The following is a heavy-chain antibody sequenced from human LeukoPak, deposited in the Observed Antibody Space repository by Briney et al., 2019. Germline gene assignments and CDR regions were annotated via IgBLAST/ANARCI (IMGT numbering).Heavy chain of an antibody. V-gene: IGHV3-21*01. CDR3: ARTIFGVVMNTLRQDY. Sequence: GGSLRLSCAASGFTFSSYSMNWVRQAPGKGLEWVSSISSSSSYIYCADSVKGRFTISRDNAKNSLYLQMNSLRAEDTAVYYCARTIFGVVMNTLRQDYWGQGTLVTVSS. D-gene: IGHD3-3*01. CDR2: ISSSSSYI. CDR1: GFTFSSYS. J-gene: IGHJ4*02.